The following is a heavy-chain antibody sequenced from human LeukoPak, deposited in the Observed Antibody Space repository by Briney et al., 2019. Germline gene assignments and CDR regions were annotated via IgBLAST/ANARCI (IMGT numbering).Heavy chain of an antibody. CDR3: ARAPNTRLYYGMDV. D-gene: IGHD4/OR15-4a*01. Sequence: GGSLRLSCAASGFTVSSNYMSWVRQAPGKGLEWVSVIYSGGSTYYADSVKGRFTISRDNSKNTLYLQMNSLRAEDTAVYYCARAPNTRLYYGMDVWGQGATVTVSS. CDR2: IYSGGST. CDR1: GFTVSSNY. J-gene: IGHJ6*02. V-gene: IGHV3-53*01.